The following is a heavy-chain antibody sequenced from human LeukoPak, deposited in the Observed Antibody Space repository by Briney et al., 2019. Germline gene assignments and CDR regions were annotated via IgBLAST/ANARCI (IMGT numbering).Heavy chain of an antibody. CDR2: IYTSGST. Sequence: SETLSLTCTVSGGSISSSSYYWSWIRQPAGKGLEWIGRIYTSGSTNYNPSLKSRVTMSVDTSKNQFSLKLSSVTAADTAVYYCARGSYYYDSSVSDYWGQGTLVTVSS. CDR3: ARGSYYYDSSVSDY. D-gene: IGHD3-22*01. J-gene: IGHJ4*02. V-gene: IGHV4-61*02. CDR1: GGSISSSSYY.